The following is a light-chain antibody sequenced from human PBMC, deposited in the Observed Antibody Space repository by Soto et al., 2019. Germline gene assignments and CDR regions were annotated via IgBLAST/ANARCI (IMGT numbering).Light chain of an antibody. Sequence: QSVLTQPPSVSGAPGQRVTISCTGSSSNIGAGYDLHWYQQLPGTAPKLLIYVNSNRPSGVPDRFSGSKSVTSASLAITGLKAEDEADYYCQSYDSSLSAYVFGTGTKVTVL. CDR2: VNS. CDR3: QSYDSSLSAYV. V-gene: IGLV1-40*01. CDR1: SSNIGAGYD. J-gene: IGLJ1*01.